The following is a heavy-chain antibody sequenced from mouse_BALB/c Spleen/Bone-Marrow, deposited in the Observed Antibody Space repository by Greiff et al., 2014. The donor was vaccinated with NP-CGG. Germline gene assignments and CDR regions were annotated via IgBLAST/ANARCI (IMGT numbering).Heavy chain of an antibody. V-gene: IGHV14-3*02. CDR2: IDPANGNT. CDR3: ARWEYYAMDY. CDR1: GFNIKDNY. J-gene: IGHJ4*01. D-gene: IGHD4-1*01. Sequence: VQLQQSGAELVKPGASVKLSCTASGFNIKDNYMNWVKQRPEQGLEWIGRIDPANGNTKYDPKFQGKATITADTSSNTAYLQLSSLTSEVTSVYYCARWEYYAMDYWGQGTSVTVSS.